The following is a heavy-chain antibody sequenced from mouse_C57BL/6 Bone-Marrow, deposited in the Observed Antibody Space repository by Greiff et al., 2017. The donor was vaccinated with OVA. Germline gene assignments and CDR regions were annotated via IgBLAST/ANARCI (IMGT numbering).Heavy chain of an antibody. V-gene: IGHV1-85*01. Sequence: LVESGPELVKPGASVKLSCKASGYTFTSYDINWVKQRPGQGLEWIGWIYPRDGSTKYNEKFKGKATLTVDTSSSTAYMELHSLTSEDSAVYFCAYGNYYFDYWGQGTTLTVSS. CDR3: AYGNYYFDY. D-gene: IGHD2-1*01. CDR2: IYPRDGST. J-gene: IGHJ2*01. CDR1: GYTFTSYD.